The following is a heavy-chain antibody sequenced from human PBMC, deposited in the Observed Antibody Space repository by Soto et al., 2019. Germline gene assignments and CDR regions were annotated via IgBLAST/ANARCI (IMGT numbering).Heavy chain of an antibody. CDR3: ARTWIRLCDFEY. J-gene: IGHJ4*02. CDR2: ISAYNGNT. D-gene: IGHD5-18*01. Sequence: ASVKVSCKASGYTFTSYGISWVRQAPGQGLEWMGWISAYNGNTNYAQKLQGRVTMTTDTSTSTAYMELRSLRSDDTAVFYCARTWIRLCDFEYWGRGTLVVFSS. CDR1: GYTFTSYG. V-gene: IGHV1-18*01.